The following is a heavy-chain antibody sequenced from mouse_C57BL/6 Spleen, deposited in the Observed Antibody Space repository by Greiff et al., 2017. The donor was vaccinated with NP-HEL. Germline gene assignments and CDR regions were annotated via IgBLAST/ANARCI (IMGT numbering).Heavy chain of an antibody. CDR1: GFSFTSYG. Sequence: QVQLQQSGPGLVQPSQSLSITCTVSGFSFTSYGVHWVRQPPGKGLEWLGVIWSGGSTDYNAAFISRLSISKDNSKSQVFFKMNSLQADVTAIYYCAKNFAYWGQAPLVTVS. J-gene: IGHJ3*01. CDR2: IWSGGST. CDR3: AKNFAY. V-gene: IGHV2-4*01.